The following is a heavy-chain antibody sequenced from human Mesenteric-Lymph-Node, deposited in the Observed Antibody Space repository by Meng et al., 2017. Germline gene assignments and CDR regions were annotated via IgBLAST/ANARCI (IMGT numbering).Heavy chain of an antibody. V-gene: IGHV3-53*01. J-gene: IGHJ4*02. D-gene: IGHD6-19*01. Sequence: GESLKISCAASGFTVSSNYMSWVRQAPGKGLEWVSVIYSGGSTYYADSVKGRFTISRHNSKNTLYLQMNSLRAEDTAVYYCAKDHGSGWYFEYYFDYWGQGTLVTVSS. CDR2: IYSGGST. CDR1: GFTVSSNY. CDR3: AKDHGSGWYFEYYFDY.